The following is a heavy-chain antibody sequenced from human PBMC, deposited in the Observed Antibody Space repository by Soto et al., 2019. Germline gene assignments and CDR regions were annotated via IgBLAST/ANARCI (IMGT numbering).Heavy chain of an antibody. Sequence: QVQLQESGPGLVKPSQTLSLTCTVSGGSISSGGYYWSWIRQHPGKGLEWIGYIYYSGSTYYNPSLKSRVNISVDTSKNQFSLKLSSVTAADTAVYYCATGEGGQWLGGTPLDYWGQGTLVTVSS. CDR3: ATGEGGQWLGGTPLDY. J-gene: IGHJ4*02. V-gene: IGHV4-31*03. CDR2: IYYSGST. CDR1: GGSISSGGYY. D-gene: IGHD6-19*01.